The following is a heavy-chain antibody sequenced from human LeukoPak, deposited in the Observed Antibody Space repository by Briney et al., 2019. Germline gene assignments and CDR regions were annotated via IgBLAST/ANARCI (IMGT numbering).Heavy chain of an antibody. CDR1: GFTFSSYS. D-gene: IGHD3-10*01. J-gene: IGHJ4*02. CDR3: ARGHRLLLWFGEYSGRDLDY. V-gene: IGHV3-21*01. Sequence: GGSLRLSCAASGFTFSSYSMNWVRQAPGKGLEWVSSISSSSSYIYYADSVKGRFTISRDNAKNSLYLQMNSLRAEDTAVYYCARGHRLLLWFGEYSGRDLDYWGQGTLVTVSS. CDR2: ISSSSSYI.